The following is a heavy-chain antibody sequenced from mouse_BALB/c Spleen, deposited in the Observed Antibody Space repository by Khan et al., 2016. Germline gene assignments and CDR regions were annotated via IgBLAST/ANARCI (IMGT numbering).Heavy chain of an antibody. Sequence: EVELVESGGDLVKPGGSLKLSCAASGFTFSSYGMSWVRQTPDKRLEWVATISSGGSYTYYPDSVKGRFTISRDNAKNTLYLQMSRLRSEDTAVYYCASDYYWGQGTSLTVSS. D-gene: IGHD2-4*01. CDR2: ISSGGSYT. V-gene: IGHV5-6*01. CDR1: GFTFSSYG. J-gene: IGHJ2*03. CDR3: ASDYY.